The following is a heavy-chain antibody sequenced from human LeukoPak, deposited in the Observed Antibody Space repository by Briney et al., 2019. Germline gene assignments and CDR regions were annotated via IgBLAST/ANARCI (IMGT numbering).Heavy chain of an antibody. J-gene: IGHJ4*02. CDR3: AKDHPSDF. CDR1: GFTFSSYG. V-gene: IGHV3-30*18. CDR2: ISYDGGNK. Sequence: GGSLRLSCAASGFTFSSYGMHWVRQAPGKGLEWVAVISYDGGNKYYADSVKGRFTISRDNSKNTLYLQMNSLRAEDTAVYYCAKDHPSDFWGQGTLVTVSS.